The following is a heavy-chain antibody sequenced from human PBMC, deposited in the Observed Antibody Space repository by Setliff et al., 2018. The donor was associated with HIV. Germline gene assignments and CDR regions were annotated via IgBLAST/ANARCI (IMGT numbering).Heavy chain of an antibody. CDR3: ATYARTSYGLDD. D-gene: IGHD3-10*02. CDR2: IYAGGTT. J-gene: IGHJ4*02. V-gene: IGHV3-53*01. Sequence: GSLRLSCVVSGFSVTTAAMAWVRQAPGKGLDWVSVIYAGGTTKYADSVKGRLTFSRDDSKNTFFLQMNSLKTTDTGTYYCATYARTSYGLDDWGQGTEVTISS. CDR1: GFSVTTAA.